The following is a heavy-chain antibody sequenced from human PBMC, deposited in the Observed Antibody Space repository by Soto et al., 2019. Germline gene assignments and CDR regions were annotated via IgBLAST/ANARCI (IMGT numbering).Heavy chain of an antibody. V-gene: IGHV3-30*18. D-gene: IGHD6-19*01. CDR2: ISYDGSNK. Sequence: QVQLVESGGGVVQPGRSLRLSCAASGFTFSSYGMHWVRQAPGKGLEWVAVISYDGSNKYYADSVKGRFTISRDNSKNTLYLQINLLRSEDTAVYYCAKEAVDSSGWYTDYFDYWGQGTLVTVSS. CDR3: AKEAVDSSGWYTDYFDY. CDR1: GFTFSSYG. J-gene: IGHJ4*02.